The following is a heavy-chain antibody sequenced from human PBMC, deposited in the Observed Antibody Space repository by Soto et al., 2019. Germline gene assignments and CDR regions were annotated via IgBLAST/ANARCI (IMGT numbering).Heavy chain of an antibody. D-gene: IGHD2-21*02. V-gene: IGHV3-23*01. J-gene: IGHJ5*02. CDR1: GFAFSAYT. Sequence: PVGSRRPSCVATGFAFSAYTLSWVRQAPGKGLEWVSTFIGNDVGTFYADSVEGRFTMSRDNSKKTLNLQINNLSPEDTAIYYCAYLSSVPTAILNWFDPWGQGTLVIVSS. CDR2: FIGNDVGT. CDR3: AYLSSVPTAILNWFDP.